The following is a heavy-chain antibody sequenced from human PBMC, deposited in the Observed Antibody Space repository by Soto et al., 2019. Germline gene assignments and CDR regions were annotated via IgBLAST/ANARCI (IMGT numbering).Heavy chain of an antibody. V-gene: IGHV3-66*01. CDR1: GFTVSSKY. CDR3: GRALAGVPEACDT. Sequence: HPGGSLRLSCAASGFTVSSKYMSWVRQAPGKGLEWVSLIQSGGPTYYADSVKGRFTISRDTSENTLHLQMDSLRAEDTAVYYCGRALAGVPEACDTWGQGTTVTVSS. D-gene: IGHD3-10*01. J-gene: IGHJ3*02. CDR2: IQSGGPT.